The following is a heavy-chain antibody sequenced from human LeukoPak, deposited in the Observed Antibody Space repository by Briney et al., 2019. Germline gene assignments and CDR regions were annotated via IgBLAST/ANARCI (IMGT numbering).Heavy chain of an antibody. CDR1: DGSTTGTRYY. Sequence: SETLSLTCTVSDGSTTGTRYYWGWFRQTPGKGPEWIGNINYRGAVYYNPSLRSRAHISLDTSKNQFPLRLTSVTAADTAVYFCARVTKYDNSRNNYYMDVWGKGTTVTVSS. D-gene: IGHD4-17*01. CDR2: INYRGAV. V-gene: IGHV4-39*06. J-gene: IGHJ6*03. CDR3: ARVTKYDNSRNNYYMDV.